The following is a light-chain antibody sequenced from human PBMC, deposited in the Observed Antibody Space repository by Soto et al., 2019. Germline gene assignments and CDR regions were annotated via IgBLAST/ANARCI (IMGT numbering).Light chain of an antibody. J-gene: IGLJ2*01. CDR1: NVGSRS. CDR3: HVWEATGDQVV. CDR2: YDS. Sequence: SYELTQPPSVSVAPGETARISCGGTNVGSRSVHWYQQKPGQAPFLVIYYDSDRPSGIPERFSGSNSGNTATLIISRVEAGDEADYYCHVWEATGDQVVFGGGTKLTVL. V-gene: IGLV3-21*01.